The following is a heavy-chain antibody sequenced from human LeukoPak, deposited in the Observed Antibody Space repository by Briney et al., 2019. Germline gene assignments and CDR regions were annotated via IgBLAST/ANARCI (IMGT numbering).Heavy chain of an antibody. CDR3: ARGVYGDSDYYYYGMDV. J-gene: IGHJ6*02. Sequence: GGSLRLSCAASGFTFSSYSMNWVRQAPGKGLEWVSYISSSSTIYYADSVKGRFTISRDNSKNTLYLQMNSLRAEDTAVYYCARGVYGDSDYYYYGMDVWGQGTTVTVSS. D-gene: IGHD4-17*01. CDR2: ISSSSTI. V-gene: IGHV3-48*01. CDR1: GFTFSSYS.